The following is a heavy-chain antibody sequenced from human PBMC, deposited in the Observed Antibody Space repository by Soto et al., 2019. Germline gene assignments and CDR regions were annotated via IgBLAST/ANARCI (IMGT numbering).Heavy chain of an antibody. J-gene: IGHJ4*02. Sequence: GGSLRLSCAASGFTFNIYGMHWVRQAPDKGLEWVALISDDGSNQYYADSVKGRFTISRDNSKNTLFLQTNSLRADDTAVYYCAKDQASGQGSFDSWGQGTLVTVSS. CDR1: GFTFNIYG. CDR2: ISDDGSNQ. V-gene: IGHV3-30*18. CDR3: AKDQASGQGSFDS.